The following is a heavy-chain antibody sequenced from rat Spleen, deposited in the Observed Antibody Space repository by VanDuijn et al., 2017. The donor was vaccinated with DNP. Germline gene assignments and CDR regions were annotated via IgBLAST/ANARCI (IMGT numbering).Heavy chain of an antibody. Sequence: EVQLVESGGGLVQPGRSMKLSCAASGFPFSSFPMAWVRQAPTKGLEWVTSISPSGGGTYYRDSVKGRFTISRDNAKSTLYLQMNSLRSEDMATYYCARWDSTGITTGFAYWGQGSLVTVSS. CDR3: ARWDSTGITTGFAY. CDR1: GFPFSSFP. D-gene: IGHD1-9*01. CDR2: ISPSGGGT. J-gene: IGHJ3*01. V-gene: IGHV5-46*01.